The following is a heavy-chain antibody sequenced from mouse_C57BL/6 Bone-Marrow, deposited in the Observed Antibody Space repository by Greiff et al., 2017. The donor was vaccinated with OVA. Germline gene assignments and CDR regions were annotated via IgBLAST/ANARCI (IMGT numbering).Heavy chain of an antibody. Sequence: QVQLQQPGAELVRPGSSVKLSCKASGYTFTSYWMHWVKQRPLQGLEWIGNIDPSDSETHYNQKFKDKATLTVDKSSSTAYMQLSSLTSEDSAVYYCARENWDYFDYWGQGTTLTVSS. D-gene: IGHD4-1*01. CDR2: IDPSDSET. CDR3: ARENWDYFDY. V-gene: IGHV1-52*01. J-gene: IGHJ2*01. CDR1: GYTFTSYW.